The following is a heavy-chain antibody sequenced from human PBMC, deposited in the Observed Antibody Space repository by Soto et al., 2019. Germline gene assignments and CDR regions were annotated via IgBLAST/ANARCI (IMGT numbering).Heavy chain of an antibody. CDR3: ARLPTVDHFDC. CDR1: GFSLSTSGVG. Sequence: QITLKESGPTLVKPTQTLTLTCSFSGFSLSTSGVGVGWIRQPPGKALEWLALIYWDDDKRYSPSLKSRRSITKDTSKNQVVLTMTNMDPVDTATYYCARLPTVDHFDCWGQGTLVTVSS. J-gene: IGHJ4*02. CDR2: IYWDDDK. D-gene: IGHD4-17*01. V-gene: IGHV2-5*02.